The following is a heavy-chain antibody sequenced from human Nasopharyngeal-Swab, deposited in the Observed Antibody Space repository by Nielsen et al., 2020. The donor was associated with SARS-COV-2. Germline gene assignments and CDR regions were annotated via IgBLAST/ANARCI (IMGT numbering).Heavy chain of an antibody. CDR1: GFTFNIYA. J-gene: IGHJ3*01. D-gene: IGHD3-10*01. CDR2: VSASGGST. Sequence: GGSLRLSCAASGFTFNIYAMAWVRRAPGRGLQWVTGVSASGGSTYYTDSVKGRFSISRDNSKNPLFLQMHSLRVEDTAVYYCAKDGVVRGDALDLWGQGTMVTVSS. CDR3: AKDGVVRGDALDL. V-gene: IGHV3-23*01.